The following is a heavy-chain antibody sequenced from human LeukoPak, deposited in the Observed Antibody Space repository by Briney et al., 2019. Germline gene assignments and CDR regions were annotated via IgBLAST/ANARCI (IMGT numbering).Heavy chain of an antibody. CDR1: GYTLTELS. D-gene: IGHD3-22*01. J-gene: IGHJ4*02. CDR3: ATERGSSGYPDY. V-gene: IGHV1-24*01. Sequence: ASVKVSCKVSGYTLTELSMHWVRQAPGKGLEWMGGFDPEDGETIYAQKFQGRVTMTEDTSTDTAYMELSSLRSKDTAVYYCATERGSSGYPDYWGQGTLVTVSS. CDR2: FDPEDGET.